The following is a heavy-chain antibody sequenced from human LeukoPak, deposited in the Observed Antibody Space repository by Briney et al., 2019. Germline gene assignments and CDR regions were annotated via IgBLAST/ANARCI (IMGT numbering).Heavy chain of an antibody. CDR3: AKGGTIGWYYFDY. CDR1: GFTFSSYA. V-gene: IGHV3-23*01. Sequence: PGGSLRVSCPASGFTFSSYAISWVRQAPGKGLEWVSTITDSGGSTYYAESVKGRFTISRDNSKNTLYLQMNSLRAEDTAVYYCAKGGTIGWYYFDYWGRGTLVTVSS. CDR2: ITDSGGST. J-gene: IGHJ4*02. D-gene: IGHD2-8*01.